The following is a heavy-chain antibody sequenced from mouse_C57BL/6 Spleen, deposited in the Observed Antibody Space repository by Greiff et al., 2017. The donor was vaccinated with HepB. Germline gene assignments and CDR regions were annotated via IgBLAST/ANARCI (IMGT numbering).Heavy chain of an antibody. CDR2: IDPETGGT. V-gene: IGHV1-15*01. CDR3: TGDDYFDY. J-gene: IGHJ2*01. D-gene: IGHD2-3*01. Sequence: VQRVESGAELVRPGASVTLSCKASGYTFTDYEMHWVKQTPVHGLEWIGAIDPETGGTAYNQKFKGKAILTADKSYSTAYMEHRSLTSEDSAVYYCTGDDYFDYWGQGTTLTVSS. CDR1: GYTFTDYE.